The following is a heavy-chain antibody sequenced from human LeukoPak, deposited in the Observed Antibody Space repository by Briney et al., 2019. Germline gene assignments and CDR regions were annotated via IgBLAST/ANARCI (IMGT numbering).Heavy chain of an antibody. D-gene: IGHD3-16*02. J-gene: IGHJ4*02. CDR3: AKDMITFGGVIVGQLHFAY. CDR1: GFTFSSYA. V-gene: IGHV3-23*01. CDR2: ISGSGGST. Sequence: GGSLRLSCSASGFTFSSYAMSWVRQAPGKGLEWVSAISGSGGSTYYAHSVKGRFPISRDNSKNTLHLQMESLRAEDTAVYYCAKDMITFGGVIVGQLHFAYWGQGTLVTVSS.